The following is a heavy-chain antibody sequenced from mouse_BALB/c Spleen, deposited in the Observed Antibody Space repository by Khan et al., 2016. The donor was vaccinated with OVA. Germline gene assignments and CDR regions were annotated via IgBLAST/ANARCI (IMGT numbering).Heavy chain of an antibody. V-gene: IGHV2-9*02. CDR2: IWTGGIT. CDR3: ARSYDYDVGGFAY. J-gene: IGHJ3*01. Sequence: QVQLKQSGPGLVAPSQSLSITCTVSGFSLSNYGVHWVRQPPGKGLEWLGVIWTGGITNYNSALMSRLSISKDDSKSQVFLKMNRLQTDDTAIYXCARSYDYDVGGFAYWGQGTLVTVFA. D-gene: IGHD2-4*01. CDR1: GFSLSNYG.